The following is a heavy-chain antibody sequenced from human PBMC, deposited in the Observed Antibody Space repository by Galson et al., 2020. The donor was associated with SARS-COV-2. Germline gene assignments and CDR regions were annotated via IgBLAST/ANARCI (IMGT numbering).Heavy chain of an antibody. V-gene: IGHV4-39*07. Sequence: ALETLSLTCTVSGGSISSSSYYWGWIRQPPGKGLEWIGSIYYSGSTYYNPSLKSRVTISVDTSKNQFSLKLSSVTAADTAVYYCARVPYYDSSGYYYAFDYWGQGTLVTVSS. J-gene: IGHJ4*02. CDR1: GGSISSSSYY. CDR2: IYYSGST. D-gene: IGHD3-22*01. CDR3: ARVPYYDSSGYYYAFDY.